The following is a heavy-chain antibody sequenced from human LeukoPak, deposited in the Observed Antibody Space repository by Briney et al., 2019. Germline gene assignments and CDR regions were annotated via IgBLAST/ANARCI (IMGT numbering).Heavy chain of an antibody. Sequence: GASVKVSCKASRYTFTASYMNWVRQAPGQGLEWMGMINLNSGVAHNLANLPDRVTMTSDTYISTTSLALYSIRSDETAVYYCAGDKMSGDAYNLDYWGQGTLVTVSS. D-gene: IGHD5-24*01. CDR2: INLNSGVA. CDR3: AGDKMSGDAYNLDY. CDR1: RYTFTASY. J-gene: IGHJ4*02. V-gene: IGHV1-2*02.